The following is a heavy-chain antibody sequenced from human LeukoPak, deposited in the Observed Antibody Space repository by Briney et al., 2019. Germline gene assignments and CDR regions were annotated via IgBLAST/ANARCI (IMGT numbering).Heavy chain of an antibody. CDR2: ISAYNGNT. CDR3: ARDVRYYGSGSYSLPGY. D-gene: IGHD3-10*01. J-gene: IGHJ4*02. Sequence: ASVKVSCKASGYTFTSYDINWVRQATGQGLEWMGWISAYNGNTSYAQKLQGRVTMTTDTSTSTAYMELRNLRSDDTAVYYCARDVRYYGSGSYSLPGYWGQGTLVTVSS. V-gene: IGHV1-18*01. CDR1: GYTFTSYD.